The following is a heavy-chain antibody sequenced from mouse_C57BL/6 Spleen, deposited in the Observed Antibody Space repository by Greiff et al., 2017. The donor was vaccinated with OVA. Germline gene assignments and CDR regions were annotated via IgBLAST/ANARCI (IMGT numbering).Heavy chain of an antibody. J-gene: IGHJ2*01. CDR2: IDPSDSYT. CDR1: GYTFTSYW. V-gene: IGHV1-50*01. CDR3: ARVGYGYFDY. Sequence: QVQLQQSGAELVKPGASVKLSCKASGYTFTSYWMQWVKQRPGQGLEWIGEIDPSDSYTNYNQKFKGKATLTVDTSSSTAYMQLSSLTSEDSAVYYCARVGYGYFDYWGQGTTLTVSS. D-gene: IGHD1-1*01.